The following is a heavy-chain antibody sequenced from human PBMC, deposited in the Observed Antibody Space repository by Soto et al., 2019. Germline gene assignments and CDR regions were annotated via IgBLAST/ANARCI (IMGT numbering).Heavy chain of an antibody. D-gene: IGHD5-12*01. CDR1: GGTFSSYA. CDR3: AREGSGYDFQQSPLDY. CDR2: IIPIFGTA. V-gene: IGHV1-69*01. Sequence: QVQLVQSGAEVKKPGSSVKVSCKASGGTFSSYAIRWVRQAPGQGLEWVGGIIPIFGTANYAQKFQGRVTIPADESTSTAYMELSSLRFEDKAVYYCAREGSGYDFQQSPLDYWGQGTLVTVSS. J-gene: IGHJ4*02.